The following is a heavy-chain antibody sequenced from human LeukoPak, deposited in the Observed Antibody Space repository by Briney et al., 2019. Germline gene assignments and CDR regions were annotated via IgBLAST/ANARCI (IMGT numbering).Heavy chain of an antibody. CDR2: IVVGSGNT. CDR1: GLTFTSSA. CDR3: AAADCSSTSCYYFDY. V-gene: IGHV1-58*01. J-gene: IGHJ4*02. D-gene: IGHD2-2*01. Sequence: GTSVKVSCKASGLTFTSSAVQWVRQARGQRLEWIGWIVVGSGNTNYAQKFQERVTITRDMSTSTAYMELSSLRSEDTAVYYCAAADCSSTSCYYFDYWGQGTLVTVSS.